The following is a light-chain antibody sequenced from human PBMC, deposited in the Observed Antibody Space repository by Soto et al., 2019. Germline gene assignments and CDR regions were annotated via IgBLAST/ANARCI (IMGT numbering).Light chain of an antibody. CDR3: QHYDTYWT. V-gene: IGKV1-39*01. Sequence: DIQMTQSPSSLSASVGDRVTVTCRASQTINNYLQWYQQKPGTAPKLLIYAASSLQSGVPSRFSGSGSGTEFNLTISSLQPDDLATYYCQHYDTYWTFGQGTKVDIK. CDR1: QTINNY. CDR2: AAS. J-gene: IGKJ1*01.